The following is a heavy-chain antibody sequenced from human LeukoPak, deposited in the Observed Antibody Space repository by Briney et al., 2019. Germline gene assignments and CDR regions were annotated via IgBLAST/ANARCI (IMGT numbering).Heavy chain of an antibody. CDR2: IYYSGST. V-gene: IGHV4-59*01. CDR3: ARGRSYFDY. Sequence: SETLSLTCAVYGGSFSGYYWSWIRQPPGRGLEWIAYIYYSGSTNYNPSLKSRVTISVDTSKNQFSLKLSSVTAADTAVYYCARGRSYFDYWGQGTLVTVSS. J-gene: IGHJ4*02. CDR1: GGSFSGYY.